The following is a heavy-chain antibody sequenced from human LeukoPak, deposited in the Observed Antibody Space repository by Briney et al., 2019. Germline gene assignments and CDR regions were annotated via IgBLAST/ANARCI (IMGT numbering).Heavy chain of an antibody. J-gene: IGHJ4*02. CDR2: IKSKADGGTA. CDR1: GFPFSDVW. Sequence: GGSLRLSCAASGFPFSDVWMSWVRQAPGKGLEWVGRIKSKADGGTADYDAPLKGRFTFSRDDSKNTLYLQMNSLKTEDTAVYYCTTDWYYYDSSGYYPIFWGQGTLVTVSS. D-gene: IGHD3-22*01. CDR3: TTDWYYYDSSGYYPIF. V-gene: IGHV3-15*01.